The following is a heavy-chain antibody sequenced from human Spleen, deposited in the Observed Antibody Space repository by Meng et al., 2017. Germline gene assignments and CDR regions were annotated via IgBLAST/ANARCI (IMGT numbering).Heavy chain of an antibody. V-gene: IGHV3-9*01. J-gene: IGHJ5*02. CDR3: ARAIGAAAGTSWFDP. Sequence: SLKISCAASGFTFDDYAMHWVRQAPGKGLEWVSGISWNSGSIGYADSVKGRFTISRDNSKNTLYLQMNSLRAEDTAVYYCARAIGAAAGTSWFDPWGQGTLVTVSS. CDR2: ISWNSGSI. CDR1: GFTFDDYA. D-gene: IGHD6-13*01.